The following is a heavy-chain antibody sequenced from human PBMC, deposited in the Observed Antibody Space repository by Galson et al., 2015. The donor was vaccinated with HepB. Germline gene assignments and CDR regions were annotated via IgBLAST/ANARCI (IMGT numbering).Heavy chain of an antibody. J-gene: IGHJ6*02. CDR2: INQDGSDS. Sequence: SLRLSCAASGFTFSSSLLSWVRQAPGKGLEWVANINQDGSDSYYADSVKGRFTISRDNSKNTLYLQMSSLRAEDTAVYCCVKDQWLGDYYYYGMDVWGQGTTVTVSS. V-gene: IGHV3-7*01. D-gene: IGHD6-19*01. CDR3: VKDQWLGDYYYYGMDV. CDR1: GFTFSSSL.